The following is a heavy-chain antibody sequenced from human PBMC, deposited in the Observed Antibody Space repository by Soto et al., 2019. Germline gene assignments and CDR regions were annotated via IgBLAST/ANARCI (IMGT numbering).Heavy chain of an antibody. J-gene: IGHJ6*03. CDR3: ARGASGTGYYYYYYYMDV. D-gene: IGHD1-1*01. CDR2: MNPNSGNT. Sequence: ASVKVSCKASGYTFTSYDINWVRQATGQGLEWMGWMNPNSGNTGYAQKFPGRVTMTRNTSISTAYMELSSLRSEDTAVYYCARGASGTGYYYYYYYMDVWGKRTTVTVSS. CDR1: GYTFTSYD. V-gene: IGHV1-8*01.